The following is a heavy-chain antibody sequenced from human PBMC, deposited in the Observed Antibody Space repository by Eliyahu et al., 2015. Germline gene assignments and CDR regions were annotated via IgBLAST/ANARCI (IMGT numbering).Heavy chain of an antibody. CDR2: IFYSGTT. V-gene: IGHV4-39*01. J-gene: IGHJ3*02. D-gene: IGHD5-24*01. CDR1: LGPXXSDTNY. CDR3: ARQRSGHNYGGVLHFDI. Sequence: QVQLQESGPGLVKSSETLSLTCTXSLGPXXSDTNYWXWIRQSPRMGLEWIGSIFYSGTTWYNPSFTSRVTLSVDTSRRHFSLTLKSVTAADTAVYYCARQRSGHNYGGVLHFDIWGQGTTVTVSS.